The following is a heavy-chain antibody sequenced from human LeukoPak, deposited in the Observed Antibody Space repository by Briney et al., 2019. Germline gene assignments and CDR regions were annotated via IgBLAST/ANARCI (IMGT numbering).Heavy chain of an antibody. Sequence: ASVKVSCKASGYTFTSYDINWVRQATGQGLEWMGWMNPISGNTGYAQKFQGRVTMTRTTSINTAYIELSSLRSEDTAVYYCARGRGLDGFDDWGQGTLVTVSS. CDR2: MNPISGNT. J-gene: IGHJ4*02. CDR3: ARGRGLDGFDD. CDR1: GYTFTSYD. D-gene: IGHD3-10*01. V-gene: IGHV1-8*01.